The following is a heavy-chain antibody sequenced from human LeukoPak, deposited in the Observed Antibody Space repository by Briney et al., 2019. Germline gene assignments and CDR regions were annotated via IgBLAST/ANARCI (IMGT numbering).Heavy chain of an antibody. Sequence: ASVKVSCKVSGYTLTELSMHWVRQAPGKGIEWMGGFDPEDGETIYAQKFQGRVTMTEDTSTDTAYMELSSLRSEDTAVYYCATRGLPFGGVIGAFDIWGQGTMVTVSS. J-gene: IGHJ3*02. CDR2: FDPEDGET. D-gene: IGHD3-16*01. CDR1: GYTLTELS. CDR3: ATRGLPFGGVIGAFDI. V-gene: IGHV1-24*01.